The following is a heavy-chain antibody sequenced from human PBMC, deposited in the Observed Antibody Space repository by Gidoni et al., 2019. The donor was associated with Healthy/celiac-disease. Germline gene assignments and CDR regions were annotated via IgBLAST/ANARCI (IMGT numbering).Heavy chain of an antibody. CDR3: AKDMFWGYDSSGYYYAFDY. J-gene: IGHJ4*02. CDR2: ISGSGGST. Sequence: LEWVSAISGSGGSTYYADSVKGRFTISRDNSKNTLYLQMNSLRDEDTAVYYCAKDMFWGYDSSGYYYAFDYWGQGTLVTVSS. V-gene: IGHV3-23*01. D-gene: IGHD3-22*01.